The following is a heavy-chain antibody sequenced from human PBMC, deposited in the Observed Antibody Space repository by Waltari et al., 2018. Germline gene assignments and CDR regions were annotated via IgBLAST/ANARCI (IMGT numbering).Heavy chain of an antibody. J-gene: IGHJ4*02. V-gene: IGHV1-18*04. CDR3: ARGGGYSGYDEFDY. D-gene: IGHD5-12*01. CDR1: GYTFNIYV. Sequence: QVQLVQSGGEVKKPGASVKVSCKASGYTFNIYVISLVRQAPGQGLEWMGWISPYSGNTNYAQNLQGRVTMTTDTSTSTAYMELRSLRSDDTAVYYCARGGGYSGYDEFDYWGQGTLVTVSS. CDR2: ISPYSGNT.